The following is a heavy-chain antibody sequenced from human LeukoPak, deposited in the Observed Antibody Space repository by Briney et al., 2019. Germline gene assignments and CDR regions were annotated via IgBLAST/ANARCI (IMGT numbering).Heavy chain of an antibody. J-gene: IGHJ5*02. Sequence: GASVKVSCKASGYTFTSYYMHWVRQAPGQGLEWMGIINPSGGSTSYAQKFQGRVTMTRDTSTSTVYMELSSLRSEDTAVYYCARDLVQLERRGWFYPWGQGTLVTVSS. CDR3: ARDLVQLERRGWFYP. CDR1: GYTFTSYY. CDR2: INPSGGST. V-gene: IGHV1-46*01. D-gene: IGHD1-1*01.